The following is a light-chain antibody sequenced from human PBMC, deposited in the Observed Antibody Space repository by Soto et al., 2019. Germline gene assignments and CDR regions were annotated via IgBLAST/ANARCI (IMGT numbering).Light chain of an antibody. CDR2: GAS. J-gene: IGKJ4*01. V-gene: IGKV3-20*01. Sequence: ELTQSPGTLSLSPGERVTLSCRARQSVGSNLAWYQQKPGQAPRLLIYGASSRATGIPDRFSGSGFGTDFTLTISRLEPEDFAVYYCQQYGSFALAFGGGTKV. CDR3: QQYGSFALA. CDR1: QSVGSN.